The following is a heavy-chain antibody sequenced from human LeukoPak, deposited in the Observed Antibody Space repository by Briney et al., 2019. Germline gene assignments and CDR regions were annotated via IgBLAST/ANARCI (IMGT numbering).Heavy chain of an antibody. CDR1: GFTFDDYA. D-gene: IGHD6-13*01. J-gene: IGHJ6*03. CDR3: AKAAGPVYYYYYMDV. CDR2: ISWNSGSI. V-gene: IGHV3-9*01. Sequence: GGSLRLSCAASGFTFDDYAMHWVRQAPGKGLEWVSGISWNSGSIGYADSVKGRFTISRDNAKNSLYLQMNSLRAEDTALYYCAKAAGPVYYYYYMDVWGKGTTVTVS.